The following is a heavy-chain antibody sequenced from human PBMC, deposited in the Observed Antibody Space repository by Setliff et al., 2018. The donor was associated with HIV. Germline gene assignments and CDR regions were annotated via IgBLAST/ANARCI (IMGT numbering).Heavy chain of an antibody. CDR1: GGSFTSYY. Sequence: SSETLSLTCAVYGGSFTSYYWTWIRQAPGEDREWSGEINHNRGTNYNPYLKSRVTISVERSKNQYFLRLTSVTAADTAVYYCARGSYRGSGCFVRYFDFWAQGTRSTAPQ. V-gene: IGHV4-34*01. CDR3: ARGSYRGSGCFVRYFDF. D-gene: IGHD3-3*01. J-gene: IGHJ4*02. CDR2: INHNRGT.